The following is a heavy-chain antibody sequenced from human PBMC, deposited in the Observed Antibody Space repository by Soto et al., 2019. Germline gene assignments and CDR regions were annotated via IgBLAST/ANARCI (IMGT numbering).Heavy chain of an antibody. CDR2: IIPILGIA. CDR1: GGTFSSYT. V-gene: IGHV1-69*02. CDR3: ASDPYCDIFLP. D-gene: IGHD3-9*01. J-gene: IGHJ5*02. Sequence: GASVKVSCKSSGGTFSSYTISWVREAPGQGLEWMGRIIPILGIANYAQKFQGRVTITADKSTSTAYMELSSLRSEDTAVYYCASDPYCDIFLPCGQGTLVPVSS.